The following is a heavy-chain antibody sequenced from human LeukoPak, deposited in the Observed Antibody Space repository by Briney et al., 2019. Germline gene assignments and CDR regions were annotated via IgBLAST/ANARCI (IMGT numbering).Heavy chain of an antibody. V-gene: IGHV1-69*01. CDR2: IIPIFGTA. J-gene: IGHJ4*02. CDR3: ARGRMAGTYVFDS. Sequence: VKVSCKASGDTFSSYAISWVRQAPGQGLEWMGGIIPIFGTANYAQKFQGRVTITADESTSTAYMELSSLRSEDTAVYYCARGRMAGTYVFDSWGQGTLVTASS. D-gene: IGHD6-19*01. CDR1: GDTFSSYA.